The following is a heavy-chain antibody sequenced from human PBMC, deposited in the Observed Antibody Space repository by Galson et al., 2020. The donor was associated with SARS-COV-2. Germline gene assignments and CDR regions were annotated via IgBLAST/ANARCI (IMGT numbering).Heavy chain of an antibody. V-gene: IGHV1-8*01. CDR2: MNPNSGYT. J-gene: IGHJ4*02. CDR1: GYTFTSYD. CDR3: ARVTGSIDY. Sequence: ASVKVSCKTSGYTFTSYDINWVRHATGQGLEWMGWMNPNSGYTGYAQKFQGRVTLTRDTSRSTAYMELSSLRSEDTAIYYCARVTGSIDYWGQGTLVTVSS. D-gene: IGHD1-20*01.